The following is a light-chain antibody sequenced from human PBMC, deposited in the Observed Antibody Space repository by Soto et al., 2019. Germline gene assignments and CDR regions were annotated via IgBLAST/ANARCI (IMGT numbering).Light chain of an antibody. CDR2: EVS. J-gene: IGLJ3*02. V-gene: IGLV2-8*01. Sequence: QSVLTQPPSASGSPGQSVTISCTGTSSDVGGYNYVSWYQQHPGKAPKLMIYEVSKRPSGVPDRFSGSKSGNTASLTVSGLLAEDEADYFCSSNAGNNNWMFGGGTKLTVL. CDR3: SSNAGNNNWM. CDR1: SSDVGGYNY.